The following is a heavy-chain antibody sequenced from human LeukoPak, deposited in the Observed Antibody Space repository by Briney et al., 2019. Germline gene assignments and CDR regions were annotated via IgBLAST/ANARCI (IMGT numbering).Heavy chain of an antibody. CDR1: GFTFSGYS. V-gene: IGHV3-48*01. D-gene: IGHD6-13*01. CDR3: ASPPAGTSVY. Sequence: PGRSLRLSCAASGFTFSGYSMNWVRQAPGKGLEWVSYISSSSSTIYYADSVKGRFTISRDNAKNSLYLQMNSLRAEDTAVYYCASPPAGTSVYWGQGTLVTVSS. CDR2: ISSSSSTI. J-gene: IGHJ4*02.